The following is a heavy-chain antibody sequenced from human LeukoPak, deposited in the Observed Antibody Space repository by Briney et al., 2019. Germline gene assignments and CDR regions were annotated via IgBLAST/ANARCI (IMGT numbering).Heavy chain of an antibody. D-gene: IGHD1-26*01. V-gene: IGHV1-8*01. Sequence: ASVKVSCKASGYTFNSYDINWVRQATGQGLEWMGWMSPNSGNTGYAQKFQGRVTLTRNTSISTAYMELSSLRSEDTAVYYCARGRSGSYYVDYWGQGTLVTVSS. J-gene: IGHJ4*02. CDR1: GYTFNSYD. CDR2: MSPNSGNT. CDR3: ARGRSGSYYVDY.